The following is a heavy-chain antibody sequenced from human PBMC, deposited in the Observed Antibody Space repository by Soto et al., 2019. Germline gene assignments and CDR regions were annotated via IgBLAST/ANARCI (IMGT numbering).Heavy chain of an antibody. Sequence: EVQLVESGGGLVQPGGSLRLSCAASGFTFSNYWTSWVRQAPGKGLQWVANINRDGREKNYVDSLKGRFTISRDNADNSLLLQLNSLRDEDTAVYYCTRAPEGSGSYYYFDYWGRGTLVTVSS. J-gene: IGHJ4*02. CDR2: INRDGREK. V-gene: IGHV3-7*03. CDR3: TRAPEGSGSYYYFDY. CDR1: GFTFSNYW. D-gene: IGHD3-22*01.